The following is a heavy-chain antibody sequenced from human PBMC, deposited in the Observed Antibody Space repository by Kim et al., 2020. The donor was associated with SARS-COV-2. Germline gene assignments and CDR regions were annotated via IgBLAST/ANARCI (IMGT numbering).Heavy chain of an antibody. CDR3: ARSESASEIRAMDV. D-gene: IGHD3-10*01. J-gene: IGHJ6*02. V-gene: IGHV4-4*02. Sequence: SETLSLTCVVSGGSISGSKWWSWVRQPPGKGLEWIGEIFNNGDTRYKPSLKSRVTISLDKPKNQFALTLTSVTAADSAGYYCARSESASEIRAMDVWGQGTTVTVSS. CDR1: GGSISGSKW. CDR2: IFNNGDT.